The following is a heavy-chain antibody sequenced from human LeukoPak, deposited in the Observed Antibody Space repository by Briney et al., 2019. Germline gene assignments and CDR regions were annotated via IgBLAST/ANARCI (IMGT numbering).Heavy chain of an antibody. D-gene: IGHD5-12*01. CDR1: GFTFSSYA. Sequence: GGSLRLSCAASGFTFSSYAMHWVRQAPGKGLEWVGVISYDGNNQYYADYVKGRFSISRDNSKNTVYLQINSLRAEDTAVYYCARDHEWRRIVATFDYWGQGTLVTVSS. J-gene: IGHJ4*02. V-gene: IGHV3-30-3*01. CDR2: ISYDGNNQ. CDR3: ARDHEWRRIVATFDY.